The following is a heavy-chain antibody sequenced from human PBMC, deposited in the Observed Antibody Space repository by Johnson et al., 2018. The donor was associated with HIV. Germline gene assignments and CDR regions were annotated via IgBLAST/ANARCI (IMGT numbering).Heavy chain of an antibody. V-gene: IGHV3-20*04. Sequence: VQLVESGGGVVRPGGSLRISCAASGFTFDDYGMSWVRQAPGKGLEWVSGINWNGGSTAYADSVRGRFTISRDNDKNSLYLQMNSLRAEDTALYYCARSRPYEGVPAATGAFDIWGQGTMVTVSS. D-gene: IGHD2-2*01. CDR1: GFTFDDYG. J-gene: IGHJ3*02. CDR3: ARSRPYEGVPAATGAFDI. CDR2: INWNGGST.